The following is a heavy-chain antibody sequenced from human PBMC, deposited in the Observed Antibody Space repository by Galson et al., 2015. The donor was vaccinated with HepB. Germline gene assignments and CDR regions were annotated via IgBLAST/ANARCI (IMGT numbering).Heavy chain of an antibody. D-gene: IGHD3-22*01. Sequence: SVKVSCKASGGTFSSYAISWVRQAPGQGLEWMGGIIPIFGTANYAQKFQGRVTITADESTSTAYMELSSLRSEDTAVYYCAVSRYYYDSSGYSFWGQGTLVTVSS. CDR2: IIPIFGTA. CDR1: GGTFSSYA. CDR3: AVSRYYYDSSGYSF. V-gene: IGHV1-69*13. J-gene: IGHJ4*02.